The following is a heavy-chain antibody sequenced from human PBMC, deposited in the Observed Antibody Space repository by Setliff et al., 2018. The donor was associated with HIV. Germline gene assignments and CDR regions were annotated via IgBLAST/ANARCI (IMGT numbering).Heavy chain of an antibody. CDR2: INSDGSGT. Sequence: PGGSLRLSCVASGFTFSSYWMHWVRQAPEKGLVWFSHINSDGSGTSYADSVKGRFTISRDNARKTLFLQMNSLGVEDTALYYCGRDVHDAAADNWGRGTLVTVSS. CDR1: GFTFSSYW. J-gene: IGHJ4*02. V-gene: IGHV3-74*01. D-gene: IGHD6-13*01. CDR3: GRDVHDAAADN.